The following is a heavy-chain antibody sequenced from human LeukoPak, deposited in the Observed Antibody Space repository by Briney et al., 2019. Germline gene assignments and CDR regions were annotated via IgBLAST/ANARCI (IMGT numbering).Heavy chain of an antibody. CDR2: ISYDGSNK. V-gene: IGHV3-30-3*01. D-gene: IGHD1-20*01. Sequence: GGSLRLSCAASGFTFSSYAMHWVRQAPGKGLEWVAVISYDGSNKYYADSVKGRFTISRDNSKNTLFLQVNSLRAEDTAVYYCAKDKTITGWYFDLWGRGTLVTVAS. CDR3: AKDKTITGWYFDL. CDR1: GFTFSSYA. J-gene: IGHJ2*01.